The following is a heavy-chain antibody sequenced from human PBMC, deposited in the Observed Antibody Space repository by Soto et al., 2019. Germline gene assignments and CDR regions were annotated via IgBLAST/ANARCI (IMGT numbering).Heavy chain of an antibody. CDR1: GYTFTGYY. V-gene: IGHV1-2*04. CDR3: AKSSSRAHYYGMDV. D-gene: IGHD2-2*01. J-gene: IGHJ6*02. Sequence: GASVKVSCKASGYTFTGYYMHWVRQAPGQGLEWMGWINPNSGGTNYAQKFQGWVTMTRDTSISTAYMELSRLRSDDTALYYCAKSSSRAHYYGMDVWGQGTTVTVSS. CDR2: INPNSGGT.